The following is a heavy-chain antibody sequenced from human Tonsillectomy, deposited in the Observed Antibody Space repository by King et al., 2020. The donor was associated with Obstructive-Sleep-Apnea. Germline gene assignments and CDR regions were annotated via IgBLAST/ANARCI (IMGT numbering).Heavy chain of an antibody. Sequence: VQLQESGPGLVKPSETLSLTCTVSGGSITNYYWSWIRQPPGKGLEWIGYMYYSGNTNFNPSLKSRVTISADTSKIQFSLRLSSVTAADTAVYYCARHRGVEDSGDYGAYFDYWGQGTLVTVSS. CDR2: MYYSGNT. V-gene: IGHV4-59*08. D-gene: IGHD4-17*01. CDR1: GGSITNYY. J-gene: IGHJ4*02. CDR3: ARHRGVEDSGDYGAYFDY.